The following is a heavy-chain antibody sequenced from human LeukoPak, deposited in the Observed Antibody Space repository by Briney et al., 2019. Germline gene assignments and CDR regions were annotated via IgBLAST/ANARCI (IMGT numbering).Heavy chain of an antibody. D-gene: IGHD4-17*01. J-gene: IGHJ4*02. CDR1: GGSISTYC. CDR3: ATSGNDYGDHG. V-gene: IGHV4-4*07. CDR2: VYASGST. Sequence: PSETLSLTCTVSGGSISTYCWSWIRQPAGKGLEWIGRVYASGSTNYNPSLKSRVTMSVDTSKNQLSLKLSSVTAADTAVYYCATSGNDYGDHGWGQGTLVTVSS.